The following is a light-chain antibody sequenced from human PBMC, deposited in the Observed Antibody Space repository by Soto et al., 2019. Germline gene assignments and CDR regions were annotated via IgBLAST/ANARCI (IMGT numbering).Light chain of an antibody. J-gene: IGKJ4*01. CDR3: QQYESSPTT. Sequence: EIVLTQSPGTLSLSPGERATLSCRASQSVSSTYLAWYQQKPGQAPRLLIYGASSRATGIPDRFSGSGSGTDFTLTISRLEPEDXAVXXXQQYESSPTTFGGGTKVEIK. CDR1: QSVSSTY. V-gene: IGKV3-20*01. CDR2: GAS.